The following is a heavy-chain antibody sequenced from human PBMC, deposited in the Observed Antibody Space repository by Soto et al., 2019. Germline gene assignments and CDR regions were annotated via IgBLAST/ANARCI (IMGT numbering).Heavy chain of an antibody. D-gene: IGHD5-12*01. Sequence: GGSLRLSCTASGFTFGSYAMNWVRQAPGKGLEWVGFIRSKAYGGTTEYAASVKGRFTITRDDSKSIAYLQMNSLKTEDTAVYYGARREGYTYFDYWGQGTLVTVSS. CDR2: IRSKAYGGTT. CDR1: GFTFGSYA. CDR3: ARREGYTYFDY. V-gene: IGHV3-49*04. J-gene: IGHJ4*02.